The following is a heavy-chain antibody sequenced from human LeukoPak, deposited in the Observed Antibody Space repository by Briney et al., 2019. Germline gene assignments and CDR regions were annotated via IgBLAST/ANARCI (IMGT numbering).Heavy chain of an antibody. CDR2: IKQDGSEK. CDR3: ATTYNYYIHV. Sequence: PGGSLRLSFAACGFTFSGYWMSWVRQAPGKGLEWVANIKQDGSEKYYVDSVKGRFTISRDNAKNSLYLQMNSLRAEDTAVYYCATTYNYYIHVWGKGTTVTVSS. J-gene: IGHJ6*03. CDR1: GFTFSGYW. V-gene: IGHV3-7*01.